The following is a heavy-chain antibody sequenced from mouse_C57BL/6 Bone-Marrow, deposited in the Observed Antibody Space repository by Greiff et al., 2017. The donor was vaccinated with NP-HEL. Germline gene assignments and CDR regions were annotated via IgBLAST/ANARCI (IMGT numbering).Heavy chain of an antibody. D-gene: IGHD1-1*01. CDR3: ARHYYGSSYYAMDY. V-gene: IGHV5-4*03. Sequence: EVKVVESGGGLVKPGGSLKLSCAASGFTFSSYAMSWVRQTPEKRLEWVATISDGGSYTYYPDNVKGRFTISRDNAKNNLYLQMSHLKSEDTAMYYCARHYYGSSYYAMDYWGQGTSVTVSS. CDR2: ISDGGSYT. CDR1: GFTFSSYA. J-gene: IGHJ4*01.